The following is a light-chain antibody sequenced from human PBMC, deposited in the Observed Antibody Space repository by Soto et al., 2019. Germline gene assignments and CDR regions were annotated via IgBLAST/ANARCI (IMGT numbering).Light chain of an antibody. CDR3: QQYRGKPFT. J-gene: IGKJ2*01. Sequence: DIQMTQSPSTLSASVGDRVTIACRPSQSIDSWLAWYQQKPGKAPKFLIYDASDLESGVPSRFSGSGSGTEFTLTISSLQPDDFATYYCQQYRGKPFTFGQGTKVEIK. CDR2: DAS. CDR1: QSIDSW. V-gene: IGKV1-5*01.